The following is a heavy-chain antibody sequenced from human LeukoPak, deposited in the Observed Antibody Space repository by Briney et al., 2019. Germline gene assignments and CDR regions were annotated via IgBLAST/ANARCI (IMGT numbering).Heavy chain of an antibody. V-gene: IGHV1-69*13. J-gene: IGHJ4*02. D-gene: IGHD1-26*01. Sequence: GASVKVSCKASGYTFTNYAISWVRQAPGQGLEWMGGIIPIFGTANYAQKFQGRVTITADESTSTAYMELSSLRSEDTAVYYCARADRGSYEPGYFDYWGQGTLVTVSS. CDR3: ARADRGSYEPGYFDY. CDR1: GYTFTNYA. CDR2: IIPIFGTA.